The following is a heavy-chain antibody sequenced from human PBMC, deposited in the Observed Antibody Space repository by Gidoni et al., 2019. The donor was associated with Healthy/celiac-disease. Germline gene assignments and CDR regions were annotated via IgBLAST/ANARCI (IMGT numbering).Heavy chain of an antibody. J-gene: IGHJ4*02. CDR2: ISGSGGST. Sequence: EVQLLESGGGLVQPGGSLRLSCAASGFTFSSYAMSWVRQAPGKGLEWVSAISGSGGSTYYADSVKGRFTISRDNSKNTLYLQMNSLRAEDTAVYYCAKAGYYDSSGPRGPLGYWGQGTLVTVSS. D-gene: IGHD3-22*01. V-gene: IGHV3-23*01. CDR1: GFTFSSYA. CDR3: AKAGYYDSSGPRGPLGY.